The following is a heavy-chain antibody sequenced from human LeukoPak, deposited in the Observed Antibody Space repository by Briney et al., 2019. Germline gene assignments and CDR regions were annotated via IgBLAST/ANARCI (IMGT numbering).Heavy chain of an antibody. D-gene: IGHD6-19*01. J-gene: IGHJ4*02. Sequence: SETLSLTCAVYGGSFSGYYWSWIRQPPGKGLEWIGEINHSGSTNYNPSLKSRVTISVDTSKNQFSLKLSSVTAADTAVYYCARLQSPYGSGWLRGFDYWGQGTLVTVSS. CDR1: GGSFSGYY. CDR2: INHSGST. CDR3: ARLQSPYGSGWLRGFDY. V-gene: IGHV4-34*01.